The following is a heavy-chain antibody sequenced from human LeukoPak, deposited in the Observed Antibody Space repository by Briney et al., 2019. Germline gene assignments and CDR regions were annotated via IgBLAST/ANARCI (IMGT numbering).Heavy chain of an antibody. J-gene: IGHJ3*02. CDR3: ARDRGERWQQFYEAFDI. CDR1: GFTVSSNY. D-gene: IGHD5-24*01. Sequence: GGSLRLSCAASGFTVSSNYMSWVRQAPGEGLEWVSVIYSGGTTYYADSVKGRFTISRDNSKNTLYLLMNSLRAEDTAVYYCARDRGERWQQFYEAFDIWGQGTMVTVSS. V-gene: IGHV3-53*01. CDR2: IYSGGTT.